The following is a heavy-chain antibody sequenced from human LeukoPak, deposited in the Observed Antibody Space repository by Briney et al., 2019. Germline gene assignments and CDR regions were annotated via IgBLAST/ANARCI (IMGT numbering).Heavy chain of an antibody. CDR2: IIPIFGTA. Sequence: SVKVSCKASGATFSSYAISWVRQAPGQGLEWMGGIIPIFGTANYAQKFQGRVTITADESTSTAYMELSSLRSEDTAVYYCASRVLGRQQLDPYYYYYYGMDVWGQGTTVTVSS. CDR3: ASRVLGRQQLDPYYYYYYGMDV. CDR1: GATFSSYA. J-gene: IGHJ6*02. V-gene: IGHV1-69*01. D-gene: IGHD6-13*01.